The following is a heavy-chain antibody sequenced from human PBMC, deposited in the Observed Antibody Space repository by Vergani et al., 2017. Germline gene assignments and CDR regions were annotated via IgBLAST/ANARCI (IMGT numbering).Heavy chain of an antibody. CDR2: IYYSGST. Sequence: QVQLQESGPGLVKPSETLSLTCTVSGGSISSYYWSWIRQPPGKGLEWIGYIYYSGSTNYNPSLKSRVTISVDTSKNQFSLKLSSVTAADTAVYYCARHRREGGGYDLVFDYWGQGTLGTVSS. J-gene: IGHJ4*02. V-gene: IGHV4-59*08. CDR3: ARHRREGGGYDLVFDY. D-gene: IGHD5-12*01. CDR1: GGSISSYY.